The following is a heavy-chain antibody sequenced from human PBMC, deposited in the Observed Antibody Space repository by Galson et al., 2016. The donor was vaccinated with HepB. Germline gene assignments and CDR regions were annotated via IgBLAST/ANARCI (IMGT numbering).Heavy chain of an antibody. J-gene: IGHJ4*02. CDR2: MNHSGKT. Sequence: ETLSLTCAVSGGSFSAYYWSWVRQPPGKGLEWIGEMNHSGKTNYNPSLKSRVSIPRDTSKKQFSLKLTSVTAADTAIYYCARARRGYSYAGWIEQWGQGNLGTVSS. CDR3: ARARRGYSYAGWIEQ. V-gene: IGHV4-34*01. D-gene: IGHD5-18*01. CDR1: GGSFSAYY.